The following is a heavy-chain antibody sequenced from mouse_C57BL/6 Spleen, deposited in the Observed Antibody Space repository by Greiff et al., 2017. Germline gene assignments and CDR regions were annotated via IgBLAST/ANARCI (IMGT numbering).Heavy chain of an antibody. V-gene: IGHV5-17*01. CDR2: ISSGSSTI. CDR3: ARGLTGFAY. Sequence: EVQVVESGGGLVKPGGSLKLSCAASGFTFSDYGMHWVRQAPEKGLEWVAYISSGSSTIYYADTVKGRFTISRDNAKNTLFLQMTSLRSEDTAMYYCARGLTGFAYWGQGTLVTVSA. CDR1: GFTFSDYG. J-gene: IGHJ3*01. D-gene: IGHD4-1*01.